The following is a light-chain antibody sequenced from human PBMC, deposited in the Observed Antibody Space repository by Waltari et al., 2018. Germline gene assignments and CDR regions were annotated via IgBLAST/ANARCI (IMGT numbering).Light chain of an antibody. CDR1: QGVSSY. J-gene: IGKJ3*01. CDR3: QQLSSYPLT. Sequence: DIQLTQSPSFLSASVGDRVTITCRARQGVSSYLAWYQQKPGKAPKLLISAASTLQSGVPSRFSGSGSGTEFILTISSLQPEDFATYYCQQLSSYPLTFGPGTKVDIK. V-gene: IGKV1-9*01. CDR2: AAS.